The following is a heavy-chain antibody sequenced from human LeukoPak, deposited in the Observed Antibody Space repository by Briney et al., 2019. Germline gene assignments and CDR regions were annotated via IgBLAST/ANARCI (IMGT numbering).Heavy chain of an antibody. D-gene: IGHD6-13*01. V-gene: IGHV3-20*04. CDR2: INWNGGST. Sequence: GGSLRLSCAASGFTFDDYGMSWVRQAPGKGLEWVSSINWNGGSTGYADSVKGRFTISRDNPKKSLYLQMNSLRAEDSALYYCARTTIATGGLDYWGQGTLVTVSS. J-gene: IGHJ4*02. CDR3: ARTTIATGGLDY. CDR1: GFTFDDYG.